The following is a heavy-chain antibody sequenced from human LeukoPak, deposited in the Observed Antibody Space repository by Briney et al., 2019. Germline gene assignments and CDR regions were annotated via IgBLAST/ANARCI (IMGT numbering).Heavy chain of an antibody. V-gene: IGHV4-59*08. CDR2: IYYSGST. J-gene: IGHJ3*02. Sequence: SETLSLTSTVSGGSISSYYWSWIRQPPGKGLEWIGYIYYSGSTNYNPSLKSRVTISVDTSKNQFSLKLSSVTAADTAVYYCARPARKQFAFDIWGQGTMVTVSS. CDR3: ARPARKQFAFDI. D-gene: IGHD6-19*01. CDR1: GGSISSYY.